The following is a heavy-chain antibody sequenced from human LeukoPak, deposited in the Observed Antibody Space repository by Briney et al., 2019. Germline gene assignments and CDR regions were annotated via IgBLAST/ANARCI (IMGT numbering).Heavy chain of an antibody. V-gene: IGHV1-18*01. J-gene: IGHJ6*03. D-gene: IGHD3-9*01. CDR1: GYTFTSYG. Sequence: ASVKVSCKASGYTFTSYGISWARQAPGQGLEWMGWSSAYNGNTNYAQKLQGRVTMTTDTSTSTAYMELRSLRSDDTAVYYCARDVYYDILTGDYYYYMDVWGKGTTVTVSS. CDR2: SSAYNGNT. CDR3: ARDVYYDILTGDYYYYMDV.